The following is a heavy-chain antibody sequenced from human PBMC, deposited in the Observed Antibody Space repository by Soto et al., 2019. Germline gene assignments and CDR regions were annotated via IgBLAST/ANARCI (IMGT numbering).Heavy chain of an antibody. J-gene: IGHJ4*02. V-gene: IGHV3-30*18. D-gene: IGHD1-1*01. Sequence: QVQLVESGGGVVQPGRSLRLFCAASGFTFSSYGMHWVRQAPGKGLEWVAIILYDGINKYYANSVKGRFTISRDNSKNTLYLQMNSLRAEDTAVYYCAKSMYNWNDGFFDYWGQGTLVTVSS. CDR1: GFTFSSYG. CDR2: ILYDGINK. CDR3: AKSMYNWNDGFFDY.